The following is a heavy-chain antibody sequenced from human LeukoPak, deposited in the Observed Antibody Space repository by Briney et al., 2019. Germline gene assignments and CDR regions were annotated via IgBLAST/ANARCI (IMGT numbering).Heavy chain of an antibody. Sequence: PGGSLRLSCAASGFTFSSYSMNWVRQAPGKGLEWVSSISSSSSYIYYADPVKGRFTISRDNAKNSLYLQMNSLRAEDTAVYYCARVIDEGGFDPWGQGTLVTVSS. V-gene: IGHV3-21*01. CDR1: GFTFSSYS. J-gene: IGHJ5*02. CDR3: ARVIDEGGFDP. CDR2: ISSSSSYI.